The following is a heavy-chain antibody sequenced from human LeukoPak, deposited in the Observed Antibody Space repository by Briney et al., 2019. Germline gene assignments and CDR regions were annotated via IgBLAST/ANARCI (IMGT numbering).Heavy chain of an antibody. CDR1: GFTVSNNY. V-gene: IGHV3-23*01. Sequence: PGGSLRLSCAASGFTVSNNYMSWLRQPPGKGLEWVSTISGGGGSTYYADSVKGRFTISRDNSKNTLYLQMNSLRAEDTAVYYCAKSPAGYNWNYDYWGQGTLVTVSS. CDR2: ISGGGGST. D-gene: IGHD1-7*01. CDR3: AKSPAGYNWNYDY. J-gene: IGHJ4*02.